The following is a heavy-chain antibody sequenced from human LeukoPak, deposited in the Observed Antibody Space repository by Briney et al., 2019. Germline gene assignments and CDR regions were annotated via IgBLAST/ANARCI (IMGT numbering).Heavy chain of an antibody. CDR2: INHSGTT. J-gene: IGHJ4*02. V-gene: IGHV4-34*01. D-gene: IGHD6-13*01. CDR3: ARDLIAAAGIGRGLIDY. CDR1: GESFSGYY. Sequence: SETLSLTCAVYGESFSGYYWSWIRQPLGKGLEWIGEINHSGTTNYNPSLKSRVTISVDTSKNQFSLKLSSVTAADTAVYYCARDLIAAAGIGRGLIDYWGQGTLVTVSS.